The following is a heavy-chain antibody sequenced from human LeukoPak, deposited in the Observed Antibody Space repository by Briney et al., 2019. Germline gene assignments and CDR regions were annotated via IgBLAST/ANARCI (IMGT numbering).Heavy chain of an antibody. CDR1: GYTFTSYG. J-gene: IGHJ6*02. CDR3: ARDIVVVPAAMAYYYYGMDV. Sequence: ASVKVSCKASGYTFTSYGISWVRQAPGQGLEWMGWISGYNGNTNYAQRLQGRVTMTTDTSTSTAYMELRSLRSDDTAVYYCARDIVVVPAAMAYYYYGMDVWGQGTTVTVSS. CDR2: ISGYNGNT. D-gene: IGHD2-2*01. V-gene: IGHV1-18*01.